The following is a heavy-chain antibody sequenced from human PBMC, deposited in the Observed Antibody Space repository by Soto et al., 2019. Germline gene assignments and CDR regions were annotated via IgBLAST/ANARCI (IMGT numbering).Heavy chain of an antibody. J-gene: IGHJ4*02. CDR3: ARGPNSRWWLRPFDY. CDR2: INHSGST. CDR1: GGSFSGYY. D-gene: IGHD5-12*01. Sequence: SETLSLTCAVYGGSFSGYYWSWIRQPPGKGLEWIGEINHSGSTNYNPSLKSRVTISVDTSKNQFSLKLSSVTAADTAVYYCARGPNSRWWLRPFDYWGQGTLVIVSS. V-gene: IGHV4-34*01.